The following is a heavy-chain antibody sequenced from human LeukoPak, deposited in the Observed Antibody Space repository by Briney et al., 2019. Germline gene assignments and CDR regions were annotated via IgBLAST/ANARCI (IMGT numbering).Heavy chain of an antibody. D-gene: IGHD2-2*01. V-gene: IGHV4-59*01. CDR1: GGSISSYY. J-gene: IGHJ4*02. CDR2: IYYSGST. Sequence: TSETLSLTCTVSGGSISSYYWSWLRQPPGKGLEWIGYIYYSGSTSYNPSLKSRVTISVDKSKNQFSLKLSSVTAADTAVYYCARDKPATSCYDYWGQGTLVTVSS. CDR3: ARDKPATSCYDY.